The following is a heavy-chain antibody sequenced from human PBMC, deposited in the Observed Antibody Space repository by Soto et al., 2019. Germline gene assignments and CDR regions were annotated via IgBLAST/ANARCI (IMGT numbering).Heavy chain of an antibody. D-gene: IGHD3-9*01. CDR2: IIPIFGTA. Sequence: QVQLVQSGAEVKKPGSSVKVSCKASGGTFSSYAISWVRQAPGQGLEWMGGIIPIFGTANYAQKFQGRATITADESTSTAYMELSSLRSEDTAVYYCASGRVLRYFDWLFLFDYWGQGTLVTVSS. CDR3: ASGRVLRYFDWLFLFDY. V-gene: IGHV1-69*01. CDR1: GGTFSSYA. J-gene: IGHJ4*02.